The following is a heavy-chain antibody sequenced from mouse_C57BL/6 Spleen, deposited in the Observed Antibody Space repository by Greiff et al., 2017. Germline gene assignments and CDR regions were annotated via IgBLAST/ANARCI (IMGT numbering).Heavy chain of an antibody. CDR1: GFTFTDYY. D-gene: IGHD1-1*01. CDR3: ARSPRYNDSNAMDY. V-gene: IGHV7-3*01. Sequence: EVQLVESGGGLVQPGGSLSLSCAASGFTFTDYYMSWVRQPPGKALAWLGFIRNKANGYTTEYSASVKGRFTISRDNSQSILYLQMNALIAEDSAAYYCARSPRYNDSNAMDYWGQGTSVTVSS. CDR2: IRNKANGYTT. J-gene: IGHJ4*01.